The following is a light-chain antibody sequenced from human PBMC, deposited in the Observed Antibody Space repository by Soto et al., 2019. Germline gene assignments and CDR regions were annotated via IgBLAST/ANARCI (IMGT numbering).Light chain of an antibody. V-gene: IGKV1-33*01. CDR2: DAS. J-gene: IGKJ4*01. Sequence: DIQMTQSPSSLSASVGDRVTITCQASQDIKNYLNWYQQKPGKAPNLLIFDASNLKTGVPSRFXGGGSGTHFTFPISSLQPEDVATYYCQQYDHLPPLSFGGGTKVEIK. CDR1: QDIKNY. CDR3: QQYDHLPPLS.